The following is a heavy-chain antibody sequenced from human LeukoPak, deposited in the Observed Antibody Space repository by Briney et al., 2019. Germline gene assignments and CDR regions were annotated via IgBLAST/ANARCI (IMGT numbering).Heavy chain of an antibody. D-gene: IGHD3-3*01. Sequence: SETLSLTCTVSGGSISSGDYYWSWIRQPPGKGLEWIGYIHYSGSTYYNSSLKSRVSISVDTSKNQFSLKLSSVTAADTAEYYCARRITIFGVAYRWFDPWGQGTLVTVSS. J-gene: IGHJ5*02. V-gene: IGHV4-30-4*08. CDR3: ARRITIFGVAYRWFDP. CDR2: IHYSGST. CDR1: GGSISSGDYY.